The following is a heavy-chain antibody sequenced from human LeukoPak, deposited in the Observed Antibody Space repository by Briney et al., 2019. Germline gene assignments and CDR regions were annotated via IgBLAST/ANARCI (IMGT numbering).Heavy chain of an antibody. CDR1: GFTFSSYT. CDR3: ARDGRYCSSPSCYFDY. CDR2: IGSSLTYI. D-gene: IGHD2-2*01. Sequence: GGSLRLSCAASGFTFSSYTVSWVRQAPGKGLEWVSSIGSSLTYIYYADSVKGRFTISRDNAKNSLYLQMNSLRPDDTAVYYCARDGRYCSSPSCYFDYWGQGSLVTVSS. V-gene: IGHV3-21*01. J-gene: IGHJ4*02.